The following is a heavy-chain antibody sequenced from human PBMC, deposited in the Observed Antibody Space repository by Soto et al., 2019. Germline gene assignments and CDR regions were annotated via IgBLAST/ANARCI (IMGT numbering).Heavy chain of an antibody. J-gene: IGHJ6*02. V-gene: IGHV1-18*01. CDR3: AREAQIAVAGLYYYYGMDV. Sequence: ASVKVSCKASGYTFTSYGISWVRQAPGQGLEWMGWISAYNGNTNYAQKLQGRVTMTTDTSTSTAYMELRSLRSDDTAVYYCAREAQIAVAGLYYYYGMDVWGQGTTVTVSS. D-gene: IGHD6-19*01. CDR2: ISAYNGNT. CDR1: GYTFTSYG.